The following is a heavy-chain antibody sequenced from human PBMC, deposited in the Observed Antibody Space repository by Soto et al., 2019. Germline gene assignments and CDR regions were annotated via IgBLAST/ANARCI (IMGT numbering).Heavy chain of an antibody. J-gene: IGHJ6*02. CDR3: ARDSEPFSGYDYGGDYYYYGMDV. Sequence: PGGSLRLSCAASGFTFSSYSMNWVRQAPGKGLEWVSSISSSSSYIYYADSVKGRFTISRDNAKNSLYLQMNSLRAEDTAVYYCARDSEPFSGYDYGGDYYYYGMDVWGQGTTVTVSS. CDR2: ISSSSSYI. D-gene: IGHD5-12*01. CDR1: GFTFSSYS. V-gene: IGHV3-21*01.